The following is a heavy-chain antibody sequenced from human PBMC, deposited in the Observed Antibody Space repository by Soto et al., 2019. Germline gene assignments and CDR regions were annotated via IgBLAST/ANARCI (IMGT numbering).Heavy chain of an antibody. CDR1: GGSISSSSYY. J-gene: IGHJ6*02. D-gene: IGHD4-17*01. Sequence: LSLTCTVSGGSISSSSYYWGWIRQPPGKGLEWIGSIYYSGSTYYNPSLKSRVTISVDTSKNQFSLKLSSVTAADTAVYYCARDTVTTWYYYYGMDVWGQGTTVTVSS. CDR2: IYYSGST. V-gene: IGHV4-39*02. CDR3: ARDTVTTWYYYYGMDV.